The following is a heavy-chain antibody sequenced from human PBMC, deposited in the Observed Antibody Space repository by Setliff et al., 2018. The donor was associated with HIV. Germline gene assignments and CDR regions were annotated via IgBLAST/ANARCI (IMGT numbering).Heavy chain of an antibody. CDR3: ARDLDSSGYGDAFDI. CDR2: ISAYNGNT. V-gene: IGHV1-18*01. CDR1: GYTFTSYG. Sequence: ASVKVSCKASGYTFTSYGISWVRQAPGQGLEWMGWISAYNGNTNYAQKLQGRVTMTTDTSTSTAYMELRSLRSDDTAVYYRARDLDSSGYGDAFDIWGQGTMVTVSS. J-gene: IGHJ3*02. D-gene: IGHD3-22*01.